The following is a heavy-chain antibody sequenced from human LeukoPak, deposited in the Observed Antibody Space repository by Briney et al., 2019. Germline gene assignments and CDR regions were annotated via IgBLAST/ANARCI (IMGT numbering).Heavy chain of an antibody. CDR3: ARRRIVGATSLLDY. Sequence: ASVKVSCKASGYTFTGYYMHWVRQAPGQGLEWMGWTNPNSGGTNYAQKLQGRVTMTRDTPISTAYMELSRLRSDDTAVYYCARRRIVGATSLLDYWGQGTLVTVSS. CDR2: TNPNSGGT. J-gene: IGHJ4*02. CDR1: GYTFTGYY. V-gene: IGHV1-2*02. D-gene: IGHD1-26*01.